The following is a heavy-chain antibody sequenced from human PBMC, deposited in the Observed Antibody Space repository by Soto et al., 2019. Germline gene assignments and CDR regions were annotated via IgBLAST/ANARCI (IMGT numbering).Heavy chain of an antibody. CDR1: GDTFSSYT. D-gene: IGHD3-3*01. CDR2: IIPILGIA. J-gene: IGHJ6*02. V-gene: IGHV1-69*02. CDR3: ARGASTTFYGMDV. Sequence: QVQLVQSGAEVKKPGSSVMVSCKASGDTFSSYTISWVRQAPGQGLECMGRIIPILGIANYAQKFQGRVTITADKSTSTAYMELSSLRSEDTAVYYCARGASTTFYGMDVWGQGTTVTVSS.